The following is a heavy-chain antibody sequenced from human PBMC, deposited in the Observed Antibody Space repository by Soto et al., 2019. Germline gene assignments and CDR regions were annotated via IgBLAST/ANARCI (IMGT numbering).Heavy chain of an antibody. J-gene: IGHJ5*02. CDR2: IYYSGST. D-gene: IGHD3-10*01. CDR3: ARLWFGESYNWFDP. V-gene: IGHV4-59*08. CDR1: GGSISSYY. Sequence: SETLSLTCTVSGGSISSYYWSWIRQPPGKGLEWIGYIYYSGSTNYNPSLKSRVTISVDTSKNQFSLKLSSVTAADTAVYYCARLWFGESYNWFDPWGQGTLVTVSS.